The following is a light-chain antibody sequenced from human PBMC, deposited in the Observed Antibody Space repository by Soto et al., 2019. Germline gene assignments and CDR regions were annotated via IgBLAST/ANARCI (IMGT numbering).Light chain of an antibody. J-gene: IGLJ1*01. CDR3: QVWDSSSDHPGYV. V-gene: IGLV3-21*02. CDR1: NIGNKS. Sequence: SYELTQPPSESVAPGQTARITCGGNNIGNKSVHWYQQKPGQAPVLVVYDDSARPSGIPDRFSGSNSGNTATLTISRVESGDEADYYCQVWDSSSDHPGYVFGTCTKVTVL. CDR2: DDS.